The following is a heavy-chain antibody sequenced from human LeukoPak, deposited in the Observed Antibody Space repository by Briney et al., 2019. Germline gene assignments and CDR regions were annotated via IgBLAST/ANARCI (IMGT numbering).Heavy chain of an antibody. CDR3: AKEAGDGWSYFDY. D-gene: IGHD6-19*01. V-gene: IGHV3-30*18. J-gene: IGHJ4*02. Sequence: GGSLRLSCAASGFTFSSYGMHWVRQAPGKGLEWVAVISYDGSNKYYADSVKGRFTISRDDSKNTVYLQMISLRVEDTAVYHCAKEAGDGWSYFDYWGQGTLVTVSS. CDR2: ISYDGSNK. CDR1: GFTFSSYG.